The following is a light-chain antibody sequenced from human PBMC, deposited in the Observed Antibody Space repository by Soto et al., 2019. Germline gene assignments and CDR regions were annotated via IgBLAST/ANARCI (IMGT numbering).Light chain of an antibody. V-gene: IGKV3-20*01. J-gene: IGKJ5*01. Sequence: EIVLTQSPGTLSLSPGERATLSCRASQSVSSTYLAWDLQKPGQAPRLLIYGASSRATGIPDRFSGSGSGTDFTLTISRLEPEDCAVYYCQQYGRSPPITFGQGTRLEIK. CDR3: QQYGRSPPIT. CDR2: GAS. CDR1: QSVSSTY.